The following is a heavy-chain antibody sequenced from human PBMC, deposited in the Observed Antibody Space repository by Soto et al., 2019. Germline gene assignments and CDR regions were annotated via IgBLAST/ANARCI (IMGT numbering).Heavy chain of an antibody. CDR3: ARDQTNRWEVRPPGY. V-gene: IGHV1-18*04. CDR2: ISAYNGHT. J-gene: IGHJ4*02. Sequence: QVQLVQSGPEVKKPGASVKISCKASGYAFTSYGFSWVRQAPGQGLEWMGWISAYNGHTHYAQNLQGRVTMTTDTSTTTAYMELRSLTSDDTAVYYCARDQTNRWEVRPPGYWGQGTLVTVSS. CDR1: GYAFTSYG. D-gene: IGHD1-26*01.